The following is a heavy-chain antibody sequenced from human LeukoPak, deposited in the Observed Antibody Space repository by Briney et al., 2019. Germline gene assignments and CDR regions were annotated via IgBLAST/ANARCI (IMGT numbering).Heavy chain of an antibody. D-gene: IGHD3-10*01. J-gene: IGHJ4*02. CDR1: GFTFSNYG. V-gene: IGHV3-30*02. Sequence: GGSLRLSCAASGFTFSNYGMHWVRQAPGKGLEWVAFIRYDGSDENYADSVKGRFTISRDNSKNTLYLQMSSLRAGDTAVYYCAKAGHYGSGSYYSDYWGRGTLVTVSP. CDR3: AKAGHYGSGSYYSDY. CDR2: IRYDGSDE.